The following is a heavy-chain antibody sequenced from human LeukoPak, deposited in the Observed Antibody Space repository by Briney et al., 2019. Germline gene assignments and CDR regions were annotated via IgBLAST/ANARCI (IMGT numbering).Heavy chain of an antibody. CDR3: ARRRSIAAPRGGFDY. V-gene: IGHV4-59*01. CDR2: IFYSGDT. CDR1: GGSINSYY. D-gene: IGHD6-6*01. J-gene: IGHJ4*02. Sequence: SETLSLTCTVSGGSINSYYWSWIRQSPGKGLEWVGYIFYSGDTNYNPSLKSRVTTSLDTSKNQVSLKLSSVTAADTAVYYCARRRSIAAPRGGFDYWGQGTLVTVSS.